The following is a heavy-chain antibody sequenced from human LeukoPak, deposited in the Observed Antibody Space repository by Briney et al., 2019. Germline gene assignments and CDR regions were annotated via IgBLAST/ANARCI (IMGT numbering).Heavy chain of an antibody. D-gene: IGHD2-2*01. CDR2: IYHSGST. Sequence: PSGTLSLTCAVSGGSISSNYWWSWVRQPPGKGLEWIGEIYHSGSTYYNPSLKSRVTISVDTSKNQFSLKLSSVTAADTAVYYCARVMWDIVLVPAAMRGYDEWYYFDYWGQGTLVTVSS. CDR1: GGSISSNYW. CDR3: ARVMWDIVLVPAAMRGYDEWYYFDY. V-gene: IGHV4-4*02. J-gene: IGHJ4*02.